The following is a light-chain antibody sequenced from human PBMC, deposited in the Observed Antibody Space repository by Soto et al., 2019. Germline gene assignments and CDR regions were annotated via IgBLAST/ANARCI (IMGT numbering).Light chain of an antibody. CDR2: DAS. V-gene: IGKV1-5*01. Sequence: DIQMTPSPSTLSASVGDRVTITCRASRRISSWLAWYQQQPGKAPKLLVYDASTLQSGVPSRFSGNGSGTEFTLTISRLQPEDLATYFCQQYNGYPWTFGQGTRVGIK. CDR1: RRISSW. CDR3: QQYNGYPWT. J-gene: IGKJ1*01.